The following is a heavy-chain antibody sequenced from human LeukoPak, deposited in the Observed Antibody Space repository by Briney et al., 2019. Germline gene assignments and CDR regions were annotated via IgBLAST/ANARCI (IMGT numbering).Heavy chain of an antibody. CDR3: ARVRWVEFDVFDL. D-gene: IGHD5-24*01. CDR2: IKEDGSER. V-gene: IGHV3-7*03. CDR1: AFIFSGHW. Sequence: GGSLRLSCEGSAFIFSGHWMNWVRQTPGKGLEWVASIKEDGSERQYVDSVKGRFSISRDNTKGSLFLQLNSLRAEDTAVYYCARVRWVEFDVFDLWGQGTMVTVCS. J-gene: IGHJ3*01.